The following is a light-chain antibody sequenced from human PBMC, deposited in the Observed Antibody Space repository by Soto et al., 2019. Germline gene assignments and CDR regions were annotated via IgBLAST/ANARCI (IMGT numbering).Light chain of an antibody. V-gene: IGLV2-14*01. CDR1: SSDVGGYNY. Sequence: QSALTQPASVSGSPGQSITISCTGTSSDVGGYNYVSWYQQHPGKAPKLMIYDVSNRPSGVSNRFSGSKSGNTASLTISGLQAEDEADYYCSSYTSRRTPRFGGGTKLT. J-gene: IGLJ2*01. CDR2: DVS. CDR3: SSYTSRRTPR.